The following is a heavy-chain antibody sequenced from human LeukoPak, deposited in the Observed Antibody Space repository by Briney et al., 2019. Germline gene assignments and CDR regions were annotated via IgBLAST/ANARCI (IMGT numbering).Heavy chain of an antibody. CDR2: IRYDGSNK. CDR3: AKDLRTQWLVLDY. CDR1: GFTFSSYG. V-gene: IGHV3-30*02. Sequence: GGSLRLSCAASGFTFSSYGMHWVRPAPGKGLEWVAFIRYDGSNKYYADSVKGRFTISRDNSKNTLYLQMNSLRAEDTAVYYCAKDLRTQWLVLDYWGQGTLVTVSS. J-gene: IGHJ4*02. D-gene: IGHD6-19*01.